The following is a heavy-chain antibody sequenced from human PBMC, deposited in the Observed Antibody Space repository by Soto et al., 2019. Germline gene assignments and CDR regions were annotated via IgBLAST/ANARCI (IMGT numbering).Heavy chain of an antibody. CDR2: IIPIFGTA. CDR3: ARDRTYYYDSSGPPGSAFDI. Sequence: QVQLVQSGAEVKKPGSSVNVSCKASGGTFSRYAISWVRQAPGQGLEWMGGIIPIFGTANYAQRFQGRVTITADESTSTAYMELSSLRSEDTAVYYCARDRTYYYDSSGPPGSAFDIWGQGTMVTVSS. CDR1: GGTFSRYA. D-gene: IGHD3-22*01. J-gene: IGHJ3*02. V-gene: IGHV1-69*01.